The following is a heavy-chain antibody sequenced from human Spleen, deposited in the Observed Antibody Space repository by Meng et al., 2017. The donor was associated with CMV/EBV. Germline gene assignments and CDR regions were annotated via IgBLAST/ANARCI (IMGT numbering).Heavy chain of an antibody. J-gene: IGHJ3*02. CDR1: GFIFSSSG. V-gene: IGHV3-7*01. Sequence: GGSLRLSCAASGFIFSSSGMSWVRQAPGKGLEWVANIKQDGSEKYYVDSVKGRFTISRDNAKNSLYLQMNSLRAEDTAVYYCASTFSSTLRFDIWGQGTMVTVSS. CDR3: ASTFSSTLRFDI. CDR2: IKQDGSEK. D-gene: IGHD2-2*01.